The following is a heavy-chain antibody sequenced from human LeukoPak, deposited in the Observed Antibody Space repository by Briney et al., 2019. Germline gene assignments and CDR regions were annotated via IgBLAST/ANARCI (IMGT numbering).Heavy chain of an antibody. Sequence: GGSLRLSCAASGFTFSSYGMHWVRQAPGKGLEWVGFIRYDGSNKYYADSVKGRFTISRDNSKNTLYLQMNSLRAEDTAVYYCAKARGIAVAGTTFDYWGQGTLVTVSS. D-gene: IGHD6-19*01. CDR2: IRYDGSNK. V-gene: IGHV3-30*02. CDR1: GFTFSSYG. J-gene: IGHJ4*02. CDR3: AKARGIAVAGTTFDY.